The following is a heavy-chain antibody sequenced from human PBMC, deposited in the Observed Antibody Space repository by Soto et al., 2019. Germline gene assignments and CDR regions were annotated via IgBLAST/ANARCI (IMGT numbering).Heavy chain of an antibody. CDR1: GYTFTSYD. CDR3: ARVRSPEPRVVEALDP. D-gene: IGHD2-15*01. J-gene: IGHJ5*02. V-gene: IGHV1-8*01. Sequence: GASVKVSCKASGYTFTSYDINWVRQATGQGLEWMGWMNPNSGNTGYAQKFQGRVTMTRNTSISTAYMELSSLRSEDTAVYYCARVRSPEPRVVEALDPWGQGTLVTVSS. CDR2: MNPNSGNT.